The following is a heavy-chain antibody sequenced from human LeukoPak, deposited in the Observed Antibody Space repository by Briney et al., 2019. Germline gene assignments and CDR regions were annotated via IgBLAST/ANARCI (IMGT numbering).Heavy chain of an antibody. D-gene: IGHD3-22*01. J-gene: IGHJ3*02. V-gene: IGHV4-39*01. CDR1: GGSISSSSYY. Sequence: SETLSLNCTVSGGSISSSSYYWGWIRQPPGKGLEWIGSIYYSGSTYYNPSLKSRVTISVDTSKNQISLKLSSVTAADTAVYYCASYGSSGYKGAFDIWGQGTMVTVSS. CDR2: IYYSGST. CDR3: ASYGSSGYKGAFDI.